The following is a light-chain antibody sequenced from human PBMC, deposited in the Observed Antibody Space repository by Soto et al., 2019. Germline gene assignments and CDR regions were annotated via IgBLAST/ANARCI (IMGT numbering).Light chain of an antibody. CDR2: EVS. Sequence: QSALTQPASVSGSPGQSITISCTGTSSDVGGYNFVSWYQQHPAKAPKLMIYEVSNRPSGVSNRFSGSKSGNTASLTISGLQAEEEADYYCSSYTSGSTVVFGGGTKVTVL. CDR3: SSYTSGSTVV. J-gene: IGLJ2*01. CDR1: SSDVGGYNF. V-gene: IGLV2-14*01.